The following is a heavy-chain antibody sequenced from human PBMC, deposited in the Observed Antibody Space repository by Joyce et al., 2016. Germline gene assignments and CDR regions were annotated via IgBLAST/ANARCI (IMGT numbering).Heavy chain of an antibody. CDR3: ASDIHYYNSSGYYWGAFDI. CDR1: GYIFTTYG. J-gene: IGHJ3*02. D-gene: IGHD3-22*01. V-gene: IGHV1-18*01. CDR2: ISPNHGNT. Sequence: QVKLVQSGSEVKKPGASVEVSCKAYGYIFTTYGISWVRQAPGQGFGWMGWISPNHGNTKYAHKFQGRVTMTIETSTTTAYMELESLRSDDTAVYYCASDIHYYNSSGYYWGAFDIWGQGTMVSVSS.